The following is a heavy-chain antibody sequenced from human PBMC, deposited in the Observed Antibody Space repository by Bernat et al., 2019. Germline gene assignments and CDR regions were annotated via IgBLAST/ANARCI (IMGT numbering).Heavy chain of an antibody. CDR3: AKDRLRWFGELSNWYFDL. D-gene: IGHD3-10*01. V-gene: IGHV3-23*01. CDR1: GFTFSSYA. CDR2: ISGSGGST. Sequence: EVQLLESGGGLVQPGGSLRLSCAASGFTFSSYAMSWVRQAPGKGLEWVSAISGSGGSTYYADSVKGRFTISRDNSKNTLYLQMNSLRDEDTAVYYCAKDRLRWFGELSNWYFDLWGRGTLVTVSS. J-gene: IGHJ2*01.